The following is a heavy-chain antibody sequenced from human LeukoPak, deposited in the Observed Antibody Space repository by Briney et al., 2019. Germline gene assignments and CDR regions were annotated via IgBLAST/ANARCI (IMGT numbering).Heavy chain of an antibody. CDR1: GLTFSCYA. CDR2: ISGSGGST. V-gene: IGHV3-23*01. CDR3: AKPGGDGYNYYFDY. J-gene: IGHJ4*02. Sequence: GGSLRLSCASSGLTFSCYANSWVRQAPGKRLEWVSAISGSGGSTYYADSVKGRFTISRYNSKNTLYLQMNSLRAEDTAVYYCAKPGGDGYNYYFDYWGQGTLVTVSS. D-gene: IGHD5-24*01.